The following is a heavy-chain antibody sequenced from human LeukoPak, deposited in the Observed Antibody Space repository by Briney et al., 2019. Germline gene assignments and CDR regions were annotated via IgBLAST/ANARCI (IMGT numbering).Heavy chain of an antibody. J-gene: IGHJ4*02. CDR3: AREGDGYSYPY. D-gene: IGHD5-24*01. CDR2: IYYSGST. Sequence: SETLSLTCTVSGGSISQYYWSWIRQPPGKGLEWIGFIYYSGSTKSNPSLKSRVTISIDTSQNQFSLRLTSLTAADTAVHFCAREGDGYSYPYWGRGTLVTVSS. CDR1: GGSISQYY. V-gene: IGHV4-59*01.